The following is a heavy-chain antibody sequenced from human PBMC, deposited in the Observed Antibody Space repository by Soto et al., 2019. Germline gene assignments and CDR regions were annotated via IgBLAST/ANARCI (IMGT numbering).Heavy chain of an antibody. J-gene: IGHJ3*02. CDR3: ARECGGSCYTALDAFDI. V-gene: IGHV1-58*01. CDR2: IVVGSGNT. D-gene: IGHD2-15*01. Sequence: SVKVSCKASGFTFTSSAVQWVRQARGQRLEWIGWIVVGSGNTNYAQKFQERVTMTRDTSISTAYMELSRLRSDDTAVYYCARECGGSCYTALDAFDIWGQGTMVTVSS. CDR1: GFTFTSSA.